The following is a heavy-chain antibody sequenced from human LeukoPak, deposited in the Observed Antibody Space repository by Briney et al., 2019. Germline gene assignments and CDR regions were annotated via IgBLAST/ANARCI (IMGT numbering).Heavy chain of an antibody. Sequence: GGSLRLSCAASGFTFSSYWMYWVRQAPGKGLVWVSHINSDGSITSYADSVKGRFTISRDNAKNTLYPQMNSLIAEDTAVYYCARVQRSSSGWYEAGLDYWGQGTLVTVSS. CDR2: INSDGSIT. J-gene: IGHJ4*02. V-gene: IGHV3-74*01. D-gene: IGHD6-19*01. CDR3: ARVQRSSSGWYEAGLDY. CDR1: GFTFSSYW.